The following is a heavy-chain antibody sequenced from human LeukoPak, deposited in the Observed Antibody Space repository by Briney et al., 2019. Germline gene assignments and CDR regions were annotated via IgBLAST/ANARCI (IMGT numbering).Heavy chain of an antibody. D-gene: IGHD3-22*01. Sequence: PGGSLRLSCAASGFTFSSYAMHWGRQAPGKGLEWVAVISYDGSNKYYGDSVKGRFNISRDNSKNTLYLQMNSLRAEDTAVYYCARAYDYYDSSGYYRSGAFDIWGQGTMVTVSS. CDR3: ARAYDYYDSSGYYRSGAFDI. V-gene: IGHV3-30-3*01. CDR1: GFTFSSYA. J-gene: IGHJ3*02. CDR2: ISYDGSNK.